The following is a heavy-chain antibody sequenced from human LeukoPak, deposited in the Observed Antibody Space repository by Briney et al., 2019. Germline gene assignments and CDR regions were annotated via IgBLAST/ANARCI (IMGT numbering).Heavy chain of an antibody. D-gene: IGHD3-3*01. CDR3: ARTYDFWSGNDAFDI. CDR1: GYTFTSYY. CDR2: INPSGGST. J-gene: IGHJ3*02. Sequence: ASVTVSCTASGYTFTSYYMHWVRQAPGQGLEWMGIINPSGGSTSYAQKFQGRVTMTRDTSTSTVYMELSSLRSEDTAVYYCARTYDFWSGNDAFDIWGQGTMVTVSS. V-gene: IGHV1-46*01.